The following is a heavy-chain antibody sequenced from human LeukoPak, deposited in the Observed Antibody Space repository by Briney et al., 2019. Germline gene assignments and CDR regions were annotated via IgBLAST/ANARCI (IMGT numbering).Heavy chain of an antibody. CDR2: IKQDGGEK. V-gene: IGHV3-7*03. D-gene: IGHD2-2*01. CDR3: ARETSWSFDS. J-gene: IGHJ4*02. CDR1: GITFSSYW. Sequence: HPGGSLRLSCADSGITFSSYWMSWVRQAPGKGLEWVANIKQDGGEKYYVDSVKGRFTISRDNAKNSLYLQMNSLRVEDTAVYYCARETSWSFDSWGQGTLVPVSS.